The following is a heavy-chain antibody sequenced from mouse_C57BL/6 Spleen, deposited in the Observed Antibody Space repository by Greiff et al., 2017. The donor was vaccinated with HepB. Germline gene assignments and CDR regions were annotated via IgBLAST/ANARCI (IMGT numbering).Heavy chain of an antibody. J-gene: IGHJ2*01. CDR2: IDPSDSYT. V-gene: IGHV1-69*01. CDR1: GYTFTSYW. Sequence: QVHVKQPGAELVMPGASVKLSCKASGYTFTSYWMHWVKQRPGQGLEWIGEIDPSDSYTNYNQKFKGKSTLTVDKSSSTAYMQLSSLTSEDSAVYYCARRRGITTVVDYFDYWGQGTTLTVSS. CDR3: ARRRGITTVVDYFDY. D-gene: IGHD1-1*01.